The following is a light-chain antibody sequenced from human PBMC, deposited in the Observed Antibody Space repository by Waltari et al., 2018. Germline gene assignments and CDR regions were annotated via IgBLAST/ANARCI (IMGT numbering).Light chain of an antibody. CDR3: KTWGTGMV. Sequence: QLVLTQSPSASASLGASVKLTCTLSSGHSSYAIAWPQQQPEKGPRYLMKLNSDGSHSKGDGIPDRFSGSSSGAERYLTISSLQSEDEADYYCKTWGTGMVFGGGTKLTVL. CDR2: LNSDGSH. J-gene: IGLJ2*01. CDR1: SGHSSYA. V-gene: IGLV4-69*01.